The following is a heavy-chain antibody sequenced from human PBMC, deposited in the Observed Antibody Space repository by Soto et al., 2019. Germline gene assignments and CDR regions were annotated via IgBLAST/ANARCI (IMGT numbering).Heavy chain of an antibody. Sequence: EVQLLESGGGLTQPGGSLRLSCAASGITLSNYAMSWVRQAPGKGLEWVSGISGDGDGTYYADSVKGWFTISRDNFKHTLSLQMNSLGAEDTAVYFCATLPCIVVNDLCYNVFDLWGQGTMVTVSS. D-gene: IGHD2-8*01. CDR1: GITLSNYA. CDR2: ISGDGDGT. V-gene: IGHV3-23*01. CDR3: ATLPCIVVNDLCYNVFDL. J-gene: IGHJ3*01.